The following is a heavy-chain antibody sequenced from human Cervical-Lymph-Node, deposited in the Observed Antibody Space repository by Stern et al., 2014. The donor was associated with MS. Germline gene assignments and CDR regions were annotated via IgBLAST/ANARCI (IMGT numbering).Heavy chain of an antibody. J-gene: IGHJ4*02. V-gene: IGHV5-51*01. CDR2: IFPGGSDI. CDR1: GYTFTSYW. Sequence: EMQLVESGPEVKRPGESLKISCQASGYTFTSYWIGWVRQMPGKGLEWIAIIFPGGSDIRYSPSFQAQVTISAPKSSSPAYLQWNNLKASDTAIYYCARQRYFDYWGQGTLVTVSS. CDR3: ARQRYFDY.